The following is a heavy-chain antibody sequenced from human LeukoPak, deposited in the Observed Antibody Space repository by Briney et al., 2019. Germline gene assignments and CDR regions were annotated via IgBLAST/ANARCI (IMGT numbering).Heavy chain of an antibody. CDR3: AKDRARGVAVAGLAPV. CDR2: ISGSGGST. D-gene: IGHD6-19*01. CDR1: GFTFSSYA. J-gene: IGHJ6*04. Sequence: PGGSLRLSCAASGFTFSSYAMSWVRQAPGKGLEWVSAISGSGGSTYYADSVKGRFTISRDNSKNTLHLQMNSLRAEDTAVYYCAKDRARGVAVAGLAPVWGKGTTVTVSS. V-gene: IGHV3-23*01.